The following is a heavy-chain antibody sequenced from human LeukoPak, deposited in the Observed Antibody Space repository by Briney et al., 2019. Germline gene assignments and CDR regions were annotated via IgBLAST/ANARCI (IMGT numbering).Heavy chain of an antibody. CDR2: ISYDGSNK. CDR1: GFTFSSYA. CDR3: ARPSLYGSGSYYNPDFHY. V-gene: IGHV3-30*04. D-gene: IGHD3-10*01. J-gene: IGHJ4*02. Sequence: GRSLRLSCAASGFTFSSYAMHWVRQAPGKGLEWVAVISYDGSNKYYADSVKGRFTISRDNSKNTLYLQMNSLRAEDTAVYYCARPSLYGSGSYYNPDFHYWGQGTLVTVSS.